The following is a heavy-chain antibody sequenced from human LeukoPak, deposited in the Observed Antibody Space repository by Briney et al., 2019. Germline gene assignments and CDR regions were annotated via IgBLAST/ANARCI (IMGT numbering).Heavy chain of an antibody. Sequence: PGGSLRLSCAASGFTFNQYWLSWVRQAPGKGLEWVSNIKQDGTEKYYVDYVKGRFTIYKDNAKNSLYLQMNSLRAEDTAVYYCARPQPRGDYYGMDVWGQGTTVTVSS. D-gene: IGHD3-10*01. CDR1: GFTFNQYW. CDR2: IKQDGTEK. V-gene: IGHV3-7*03. CDR3: ARPQPRGDYYGMDV. J-gene: IGHJ6*02.